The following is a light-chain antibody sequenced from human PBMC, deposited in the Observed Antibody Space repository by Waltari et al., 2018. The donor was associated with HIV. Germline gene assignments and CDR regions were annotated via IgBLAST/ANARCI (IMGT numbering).Light chain of an antibody. V-gene: IGLV1-40*01. CDR1: SSNIGGTYN. CDR3: QSYDTSLSGYV. Sequence: QSVLTQPPSVSGAPGQRVTISCRGSSSNIGGTYNVHWYKQLPGAAPKLLIYANTNRPSGIPDRFSGSKSGTSASLAITGLRAEDEADYYCQSYDTSLSGYVFGTGTKVTVL. J-gene: IGLJ1*01. CDR2: ANT.